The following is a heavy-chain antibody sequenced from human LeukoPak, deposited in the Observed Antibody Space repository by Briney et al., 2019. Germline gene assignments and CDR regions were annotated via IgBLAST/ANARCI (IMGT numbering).Heavy chain of an antibody. V-gene: IGHV4-39*07. CDR2: IYYSGST. D-gene: IGHD4-17*01. Sequence: SETLSLTWAVSGGSISSGGYYWAWIRQPPGKGLEWIGSIYYSGSTYYNPSLKSRVALSINTSKKQVFLKLTSVTAADTAMYYCARRSRLTTEIDYWGQGTLVTVSS. CDR3: ARRSRLTTEIDY. CDR1: GGSISSGGYY. J-gene: IGHJ4*02.